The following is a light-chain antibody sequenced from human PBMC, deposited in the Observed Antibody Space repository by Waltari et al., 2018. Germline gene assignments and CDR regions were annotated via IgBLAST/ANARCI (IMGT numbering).Light chain of an antibody. CDR3: QQSYTMPMYT. J-gene: IGKJ2*01. V-gene: IGKV1-39*01. CDR2: VVF. CDR1: QDISNN. Sequence: DIQMTQSPSSLSASVGDRVTITCRASQDISNNLNWYQQKPGKAPDRLIFVVFTLQSGVPSRFSGSGSGTEFTLTISSLQPEDSATYYCQQSYTMPMYTFGQGTKLEIK.